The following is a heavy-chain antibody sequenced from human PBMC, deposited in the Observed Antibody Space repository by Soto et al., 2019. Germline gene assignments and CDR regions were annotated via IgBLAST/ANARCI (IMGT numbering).Heavy chain of an antibody. V-gene: IGHV3-23*01. CDR3: MNLYSYGSGSYYK. CDR2: MSGSGGST. J-gene: IGHJ4*02. Sequence: EVQLLESGGGLVQPGGSLGLSCAASGFTFSTYAMSWVRQAPGKGLEWVSGMSGSGGSTYYADSVKGRFTISRDNSKNTLYLQMNSLRAEDTAVYYCMNLYSYGSGSYYKWGQGTLVTVSS. CDR1: GFTFSTYA. D-gene: IGHD3-10*01.